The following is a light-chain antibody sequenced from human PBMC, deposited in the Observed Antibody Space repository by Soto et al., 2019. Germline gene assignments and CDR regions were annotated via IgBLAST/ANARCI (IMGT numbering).Light chain of an antibody. CDR1: QSVNSN. CDR3: QQYNNWPST. CDR2: GAS. Sequence: EIVMTQSPATLSVSPGERVTLSCRASQSVNSNLTWYQQKPGQAPRLLIYGASTRATGIPARFSGSGSGTEFTLTISSLQSEDFAVYYCQQYNNWPSTFGQGTRLEMK. V-gene: IGKV3-15*01. J-gene: IGKJ5*01.